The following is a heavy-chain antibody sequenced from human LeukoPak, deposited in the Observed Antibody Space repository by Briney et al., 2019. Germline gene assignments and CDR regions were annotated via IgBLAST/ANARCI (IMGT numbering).Heavy chain of an antibody. CDR1: GGSISSYY. CDR3: ARDRSYGSGLPHYFDY. Sequence: PPETLSLTCTVSGGSISSYYWSWIRQPPGKGLEWIGYIYYSGSTNYNPSLKSRVTISVDTPKNQFSLKLSSVTAADTAVYYCARDRSYGSGLPHYFDYWGQGTLVTVSS. V-gene: IGHV4-59*01. CDR2: IYYSGST. D-gene: IGHD3-10*01. J-gene: IGHJ4*02.